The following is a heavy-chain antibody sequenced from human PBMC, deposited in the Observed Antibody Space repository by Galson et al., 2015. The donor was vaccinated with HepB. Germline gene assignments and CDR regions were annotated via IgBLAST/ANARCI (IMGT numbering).Heavy chain of an antibody. CDR3: ARAGVGADLTFDS. V-gene: IGHV1-69*08. J-gene: IGHJ4*02. CDR1: GGTFISHT. CDR2: IIPILAKV. D-gene: IGHD1-26*01. Sequence: SVKVSCKASGGTFISHTFSWVRQAPGQGLEWMGRIIPILAKVNYAQRFRDRVTITADKSTSTAYMELSSLTSEDTAMYYCARAGVGADLTFDSWGQGTLLTVSS.